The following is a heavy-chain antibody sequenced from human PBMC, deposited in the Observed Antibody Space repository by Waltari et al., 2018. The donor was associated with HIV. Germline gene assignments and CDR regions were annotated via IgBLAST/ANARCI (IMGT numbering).Heavy chain of an antibody. V-gene: IGHV4-39*01. J-gene: IGHJ4*02. Sequence: QLQLQESGPGLVKPSETLSLTCTVSGGSISSSSYYWGWIRQPPGKGLEWIGSIYYSGSTYYNPSLKGRVTISVDTSKNQFSLKLSSVTAADTAVYYCARQGPANSSGWSKPPLNAGYYFDYWGQGTLVTVSS. CDR1: GGSISSSSYY. CDR2: IYYSGST. D-gene: IGHD6-19*01. CDR3: ARQGPANSSGWSKPPLNAGYYFDY.